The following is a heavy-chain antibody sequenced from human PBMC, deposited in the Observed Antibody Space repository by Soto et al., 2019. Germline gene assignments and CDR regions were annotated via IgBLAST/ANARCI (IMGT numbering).Heavy chain of an antibody. J-gene: IGHJ3*02. CDR2: LIPIFGTA. D-gene: IGHD3-22*01. V-gene: IGHV1-69*01. CDR3: ARDYYDSSGYYYAAFDI. Sequence: QVQLVQSGAEVKKPGSSVKVSCKASGGTFSSYAISWVRQAPGQGLEWMGGLIPIFGTANYAQKFQGRVTITADESTSTAYMELSSLRSEDTAVYYCARDYYDSSGYYYAAFDIWGQGTMVTVSS. CDR1: GGTFSSYA.